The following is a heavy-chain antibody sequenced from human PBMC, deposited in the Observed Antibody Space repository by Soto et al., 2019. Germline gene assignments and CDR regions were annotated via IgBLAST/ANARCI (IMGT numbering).Heavy chain of an antibody. CDR2: VYYSGTT. V-gene: IGHV4-59*01. J-gene: IGHJ5*02. CDR3: ARAQTGYLDLYNWFDP. D-gene: IGHD3-9*01. CDR1: GGSISSYY. Sequence: SETLSLTCTVSGGSISSYYWSWIRQPPGKGLEWIGHVYYSGTTNYNPSLKSRVTISVDTSKNQFSLKLSSVTAADTAVYYCARAQTGYLDLYNWFDPWGQGTLVTVS.